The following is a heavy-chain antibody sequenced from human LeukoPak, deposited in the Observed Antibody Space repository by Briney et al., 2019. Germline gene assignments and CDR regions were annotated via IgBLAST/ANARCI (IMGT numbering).Heavy chain of an antibody. CDR1: GFTFSSYG. CDR3: ARDPGGDYGSVYCFDP. Sequence: GGSLRLSCAASGFTFSSYGMHWVRQAPGKGLEWVAVIWYDGSNKYYADSVKGRFTISRDNSKNTLYLQMNSLRAEDTAVYYCARDPGGDYGSVYCFDPWGQGTLVTVSA. J-gene: IGHJ5*02. D-gene: IGHD4-17*01. V-gene: IGHV3-33*01. CDR2: IWYDGSNK.